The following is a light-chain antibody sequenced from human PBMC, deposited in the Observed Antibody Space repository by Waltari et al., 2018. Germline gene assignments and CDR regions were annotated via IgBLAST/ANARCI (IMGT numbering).Light chain of an antibody. CDR3: QHYDGSAVT. CDR2: GTS. J-gene: IGKJ4*01. CDR1: QSVSSIS. V-gene: IGKV3-20*01. Sequence: DIVLTQSPGTLSLSPGDRGPLSCRASQSVSSISLSWFQESPGQAPRLLIYGTSRRATDIPDRFSASGSGTDFTLTISRLEPEDFAVYFCQHYDGSAVTFGGGTKVEIK.